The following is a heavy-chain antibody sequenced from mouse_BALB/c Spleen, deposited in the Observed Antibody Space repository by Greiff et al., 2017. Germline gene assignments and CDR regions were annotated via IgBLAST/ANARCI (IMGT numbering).Heavy chain of an antibody. CDR1: GYTFTSYV. D-gene: IGHD2-14*01. Sequence: EVQVVESGPELVKPGASVKMSCKASGYTFTSYVMHWVKQKPGQGLEWIGYINPYNDGTKYNEKFKGKATLTSDKSSSTAYMELSSLTSEDSAVYYCARSGYYRYDDAMDYWGQGTSVTVSS. V-gene: IGHV1-14*01. CDR3: ARSGYYRYDDAMDY. J-gene: IGHJ4*01. CDR2: INPYNDGT.